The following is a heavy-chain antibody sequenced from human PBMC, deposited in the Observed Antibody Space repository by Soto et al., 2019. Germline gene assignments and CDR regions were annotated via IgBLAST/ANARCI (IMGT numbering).Heavy chain of an antibody. CDR2: IIPIFGTA. V-gene: IGHV1-69*13. D-gene: IGHD3-22*01. Sequence: ASVKVSCKASGGTFSSYAISWVRQAPGQGLEWMGGIIPIFGTANYAQKFQGRVTITADESTSTAYMELSSLRSEDTAVYYCARDEDGYDSSVDYYYGMDVWGQGTTVTVSS. J-gene: IGHJ6*02. CDR1: GGTFSSYA. CDR3: ARDEDGYDSSVDYYYGMDV.